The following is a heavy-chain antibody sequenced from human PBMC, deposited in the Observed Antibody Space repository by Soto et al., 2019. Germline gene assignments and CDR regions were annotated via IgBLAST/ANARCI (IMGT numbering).Heavy chain of an antibody. D-gene: IGHD3-10*01. CDR3: ARASAPHYYYDMDV. J-gene: IGHJ6*02. V-gene: IGHV4-39*01. CDR2: IYYSGST. CDR1: GGSISSSSYY. Sequence: PSETLSLTCTVSGGSISSSSYYWGWIRQPPGKGLEWIGSIYYSGSTYYNPSLKSRVTISVDTSKNQFSLKLSSVTAADTAVYYCARASAPHYYYDMDVWGQGTTVTVSS.